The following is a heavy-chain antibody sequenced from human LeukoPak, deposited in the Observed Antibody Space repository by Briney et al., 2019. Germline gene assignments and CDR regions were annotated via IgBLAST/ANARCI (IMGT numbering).Heavy chain of an antibody. V-gene: IGHV3-30*02. D-gene: IGHD3-3*01. Sequence: GGSLRLSCAACGFTFSSYGMHWVRQAPGRGLEWVAFIRYDGSNKYYADSVKGRFTISRDNYKNTLYLQMNSLSAEDTAVYYCAKDRDYDFWSGYGDYWGQGTLVTVSS. J-gene: IGHJ4*02. CDR3: AKDRDYDFWSGYGDY. CDR1: GFTFSSYG. CDR2: IRYDGSNK.